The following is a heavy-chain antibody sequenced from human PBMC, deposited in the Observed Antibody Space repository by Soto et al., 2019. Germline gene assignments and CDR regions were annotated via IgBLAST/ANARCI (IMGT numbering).Heavy chain of an antibody. J-gene: IGHJ4*02. Sequence: EVQLVESGGGLVQTGGSLRLSCAASGFTFSSYSMNWVRQAPGKGLEWVSYISRSSSTIYYADSVKGRFTISRDNAKNSLYLQMNSLRDEDTAVYYCARALSGYDSSGGWGQGTLVTVSS. V-gene: IGHV3-48*02. CDR1: GFTFSSYS. CDR2: ISRSSSTI. CDR3: ARALSGYDSSGG. D-gene: IGHD3-22*01.